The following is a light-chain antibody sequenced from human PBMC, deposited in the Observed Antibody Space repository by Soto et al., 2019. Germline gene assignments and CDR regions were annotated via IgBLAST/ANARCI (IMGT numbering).Light chain of an antibody. CDR3: QHYNSYSEE. J-gene: IGKJ1*01. CDR2: KAS. V-gene: IGKV1-5*03. Sequence: DIQMTQSPSTLSGSVGDRVTITCRASQTISSWLAWYQQKPGKAPKLLIYKASTLKSGVTSRFSSSGSGTEFTLTISSLQPDDFETYYCQHYNSYSEEFGKGTKV. CDR1: QTISSW.